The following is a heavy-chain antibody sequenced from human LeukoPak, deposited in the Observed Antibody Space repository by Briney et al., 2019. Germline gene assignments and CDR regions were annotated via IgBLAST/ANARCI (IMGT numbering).Heavy chain of an antibody. V-gene: IGHV1-2*02. CDR2: INPNSGGT. J-gene: IGHJ4*02. Sequence: ASMKVSCKASGYTFSDYYMHWVRQAPGQGLEWMGWINPNSGGTNYAQKFQGRVTMTRDTSISTAYMELSRLRSDDTAVYYCARARIAVAGGLCDYWGQGTLVTVSS. CDR1: GYTFSDYY. D-gene: IGHD6-19*01. CDR3: ARARIAVAGGLCDY.